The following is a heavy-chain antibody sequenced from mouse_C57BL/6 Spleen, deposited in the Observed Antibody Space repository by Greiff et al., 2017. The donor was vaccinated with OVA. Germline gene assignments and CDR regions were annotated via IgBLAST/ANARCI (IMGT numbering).Heavy chain of an antibody. Sequence: ESGPGLVKPSQSLSLTCSVTGYSITSGYYWNWIRQFPGNKLEWMGYISYDGSNNYNPSLKNRISITRDTSKNQFFLKLNSVTTEDTATYYCARAYYSPYYAMDYWGQGTSVTVSS. CDR2: ISYDGSN. J-gene: IGHJ4*01. CDR1: GYSITSGYY. CDR3: ARAYYSPYYAMDY. V-gene: IGHV3-6*01. D-gene: IGHD2-12*01.